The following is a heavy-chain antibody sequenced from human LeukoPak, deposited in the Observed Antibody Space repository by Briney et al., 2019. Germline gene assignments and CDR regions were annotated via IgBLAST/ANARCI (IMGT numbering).Heavy chain of an antibody. CDR2: ISGSGGST. V-gene: IGHV3-23*01. J-gene: IGHJ4*02. CDR1: GFTFSSYG. Sequence: PGGTLRLSCAASGFTFSSYGMSWVRQAPGKGLEWVSAISGSGGSTYYADSVKGRFTISRDNSKNTLYLQMNSLRAEDTAVYYCAKDLSGITGTTGGYWGQGTLVTVSS. CDR3: AKDLSGITGTTGGY. D-gene: IGHD1-7*01.